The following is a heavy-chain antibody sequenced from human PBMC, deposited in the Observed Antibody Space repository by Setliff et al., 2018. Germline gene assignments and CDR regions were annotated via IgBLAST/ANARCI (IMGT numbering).Heavy chain of an antibody. CDR2: INAGNGYT. V-gene: IGHV1-3*01. Sequence: ASVKVSCKASGYPFTSNSMHWVRQAPGQRLEWMGWINAGNGYTKYSQKFQGRVTITRDTSATTACMELSSLRFEDTAVYYCAREGVHSRSSTDYRYYMDVWGKGTTVTVSS. D-gene: IGHD6-6*01. CDR3: AREGVHSRSSTDYRYYMDV. J-gene: IGHJ6*03. CDR1: GYPFTSNS.